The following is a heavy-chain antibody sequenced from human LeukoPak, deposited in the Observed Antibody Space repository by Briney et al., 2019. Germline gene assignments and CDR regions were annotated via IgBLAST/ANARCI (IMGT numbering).Heavy chain of an antibody. CDR1: GFTFTSSA. CDR3: AADGRDYGDYVVAFDI. V-gene: IGHV1-58*01. CDR2: IVVGSGNT. D-gene: IGHD4-17*01. Sequence: TSVKVSCKASGFTFTSSAVQWVRQARGQRREWIGWIVVGSGNTNYAQKFQERVTITRDMSTSTAYMELSSLRSEDTAVYYCAADGRDYGDYVVAFDIWGQGTMVTVSS. J-gene: IGHJ3*02.